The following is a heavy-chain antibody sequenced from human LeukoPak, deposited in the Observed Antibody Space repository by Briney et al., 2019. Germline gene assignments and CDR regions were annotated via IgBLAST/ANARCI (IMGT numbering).Heavy chain of an antibody. CDR3: ATDLGLTMIRGVIVH. D-gene: IGHD3-10*01. V-gene: IGHV3-15*01. J-gene: IGHJ4*02. Sequence: PGGSLRLSCAASGFSFNNAWMTWVRQAPGEALEWVGRTKSEGDAETTDYGASVKGRFTMSRDDSTATVSLHMNLLQAEDTAMYYCATDLGLTMIRGVIVHWGQGALVIVTS. CDR2: TKSEGDAETT. CDR1: GFSFNNAW.